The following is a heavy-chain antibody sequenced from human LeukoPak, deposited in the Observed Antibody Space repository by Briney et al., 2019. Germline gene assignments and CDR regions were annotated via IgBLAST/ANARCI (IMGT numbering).Heavy chain of an antibody. J-gene: IGHJ4*02. CDR1: GGSISSYS. Sequence: SETLSLTCAVSGGSISSYSWSWIRQPAGKGLEWIGRFYTSGSTNYNPSFKSRITMSVDKSKNQFSLKLSSVTAADTAVYYCARTHSSGFGFDYWGQGTLVTVSS. CDR3: ARTHSSGFGFDY. D-gene: IGHD6-19*01. CDR2: FYTSGST. V-gene: IGHV4-4*07.